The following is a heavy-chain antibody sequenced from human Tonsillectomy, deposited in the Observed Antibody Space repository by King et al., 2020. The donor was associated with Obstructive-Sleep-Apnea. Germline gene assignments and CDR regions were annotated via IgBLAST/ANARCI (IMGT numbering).Heavy chain of an antibody. CDR2: FYYSGST. V-gene: IGHV4-59*01. CDR3: ARGTGWYGVDV. J-gene: IGHJ6*02. CDR1: GGSIISYS. D-gene: IGHD6-19*01. Sequence: VQLQESGPGLVKPSETLSLTCTVSGGSIISYSWTWIRQPPGKGLEWIGHFYYSGSTNYKPSLKSRVTISADTSKNQFSLKLSSVTAADTGVYYCARGTGWYGVDVWGQGTTVTVSS.